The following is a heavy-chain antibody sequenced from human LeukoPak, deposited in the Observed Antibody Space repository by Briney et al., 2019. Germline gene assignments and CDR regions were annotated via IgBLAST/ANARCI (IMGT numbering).Heavy chain of an antibody. D-gene: IGHD2-8*01. J-gene: IGHJ4*02. CDR1: GFTFTNSA. V-gene: IGHV1-58*02. CDR3: AADDLTRAC. Sequence: GASLKVSCKASGFTFTNSAIQWVRQARGQRLEWLGWIVVGSGNANYAQKFQDRVIITRDMSTSTAYMEVSSLRSEDTAVYYCAADDLTRACWGQGTLVTVSS. CDR2: IVVGSGNA.